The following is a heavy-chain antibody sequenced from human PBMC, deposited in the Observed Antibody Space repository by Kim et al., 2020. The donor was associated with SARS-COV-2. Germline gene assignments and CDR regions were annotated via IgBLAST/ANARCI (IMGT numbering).Heavy chain of an antibody. CDR2: ITGDGLT. CDR1: GFTFSNYG. Sequence: GGSLRLSCAASGFTFSNYGMTWVRQTPGKGLEWVSSITGDGLTHYADYVKGRFTISRDKSKNMRYLQMNSLRAEDKAVDYCGDNHWAGCHYNYWGQGTLVTVSS. D-gene: IGHD3-10*01. CDR3: GDNHWAGCHYNY. J-gene: IGHJ4*02. V-gene: IGHV3-23*01.